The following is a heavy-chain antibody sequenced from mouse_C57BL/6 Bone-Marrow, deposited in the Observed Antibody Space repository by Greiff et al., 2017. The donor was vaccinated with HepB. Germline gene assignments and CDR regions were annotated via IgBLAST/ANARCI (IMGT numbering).Heavy chain of an antibody. CDR2: IDPSDSYT. V-gene: IGHV1-50*01. CDR1: GYTFTSYW. Sequence: QVQLQQPGAELVQPGASVKLSCKASGYTFTSYWMQWVKQRPGQGLEWIGEIDPSDSYTNYNQKFKGKATLTVDTSSSTAYMQLSSLTSEDSAVYYCARDHRGFAYWGQGTLVTVSA. J-gene: IGHJ3*01. CDR3: ARDHRGFAY.